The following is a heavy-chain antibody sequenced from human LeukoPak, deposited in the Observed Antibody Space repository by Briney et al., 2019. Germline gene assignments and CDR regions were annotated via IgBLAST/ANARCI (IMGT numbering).Heavy chain of an antibody. CDR2: IAYDGSNK. CDR3: AKVPMDAGWLVLDY. D-gene: IGHD6-19*01. V-gene: IGHV3-30*18. Sequence: GGSLRLSCAASGFIFSNYGMHWVRQAPGKGLEWVAVIAYDGSNKYYADSVKGRFTISRDNFKNTLYLQMNSLRAEDTAVYYCAKVPMDAGWLVLDYWGQGTLVTVSS. CDR1: GFIFSNYG. J-gene: IGHJ4*02.